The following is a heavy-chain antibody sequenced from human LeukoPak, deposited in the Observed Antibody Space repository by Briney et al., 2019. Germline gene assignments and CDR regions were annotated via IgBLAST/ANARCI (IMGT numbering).Heavy chain of an antibody. Sequence: GGSLRLSCAASGFTFSSYWMSWVRQAPGKGLEWVANIKQDGSEKYYVDSVKGRFTISRDNAKNTLYLQVNSLRAEDTAVYYCARRIAAAAAPYYFDYWGQGTLVTVSS. J-gene: IGHJ4*02. D-gene: IGHD6-13*01. CDR3: ARRIAAAAAPYYFDY. V-gene: IGHV3-7*01. CDR1: GFTFSSYW. CDR2: IKQDGSEK.